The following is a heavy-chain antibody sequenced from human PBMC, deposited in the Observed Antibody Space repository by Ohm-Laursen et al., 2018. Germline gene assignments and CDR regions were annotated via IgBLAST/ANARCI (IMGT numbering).Heavy chain of an antibody. J-gene: IGHJ5*02. CDR3: ATPDASSWVP. D-gene: IGHD6-13*01. Sequence: RESLRISCKGSGYNFANYWIGWVRQMPGKGLEWMGIIYPSDSDTRYSPSFQGQVTISADKSISTAYLQWSSLKASDTAMYYCATPDASSWVPWGQGTLVTVSS. CDR1: GYNFANYW. CDR2: IYPSDSDT. V-gene: IGHV5-51*01.